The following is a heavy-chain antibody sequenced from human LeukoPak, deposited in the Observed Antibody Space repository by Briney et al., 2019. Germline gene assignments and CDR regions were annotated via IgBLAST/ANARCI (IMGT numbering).Heavy chain of an antibody. J-gene: IGHJ4*02. Sequence: GASVKVSCKASGYTFTSYGISWVRQATGQGLEWMGWMNPNSGNTGYAQKFQGRVTMTRNTSISTAYMELSSLRSEDTAVYYCARDTAVAGHFDYWGQGTLVTVSS. V-gene: IGHV1-8*02. D-gene: IGHD6-13*01. CDR2: MNPNSGNT. CDR3: ARDTAVAGHFDY. CDR1: GYTFTSYG.